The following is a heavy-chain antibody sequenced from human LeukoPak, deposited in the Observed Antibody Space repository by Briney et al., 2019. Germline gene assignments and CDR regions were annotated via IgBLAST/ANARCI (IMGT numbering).Heavy chain of an antibody. CDR3: ARDPGTAMASRPGYFDY. Sequence: SVRVSCKASGGTFSSYAISWVRQAPGQGLEWMGRIIPILGIANYAQKFQGRVTITADKSTSTAYMELSSLRSEDTAVYYCARDPGTAMASRPGYFDYWGQGTLVTVSS. D-gene: IGHD5-18*01. CDR1: GGTFSSYA. CDR2: IIPILGIA. J-gene: IGHJ4*02. V-gene: IGHV1-69*04.